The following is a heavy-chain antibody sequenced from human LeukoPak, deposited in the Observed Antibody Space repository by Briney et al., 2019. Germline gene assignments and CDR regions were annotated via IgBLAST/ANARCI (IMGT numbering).Heavy chain of an antibody. CDR3: AREIFGVVIIRYFDY. D-gene: IGHD3-3*01. J-gene: IGHJ4*02. V-gene: IGHV1-2*02. Sequence: GASVKVSCKASGYTFTSYDINWVRQATGQGLEWMGWINPNSGGTNYAQKFQGRVTMTRDTSISTAYMELSRLRSDDTAVYYCAREIFGVVIIRYFDYWGQGTLVTVSS. CDR1: GYTFTSYD. CDR2: INPNSGGT.